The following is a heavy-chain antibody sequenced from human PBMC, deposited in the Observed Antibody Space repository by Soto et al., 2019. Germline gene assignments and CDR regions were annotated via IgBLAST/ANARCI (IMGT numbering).Heavy chain of an antibody. V-gene: IGHV4-59*01. CDR2: IYYTGTT. CDR3: ARDTSNSWIRAFDI. D-gene: IGHD6-13*01. J-gene: IGHJ3*02. CDR1: GGSISSYY. Sequence: PSETLSLTCTVSGGSISSYYWNWIRQPPGKGLEWIGYIYYTGTTNYNPSLKSRLTISVDTPQHQVSLKLSSVTAADTAVYYCARDTSNSWIRAFDIWGQGTMVTVSS.